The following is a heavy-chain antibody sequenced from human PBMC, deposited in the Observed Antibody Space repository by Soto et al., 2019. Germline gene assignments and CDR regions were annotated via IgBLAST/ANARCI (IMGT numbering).Heavy chain of an antibody. J-gene: IGHJ6*02. V-gene: IGHV3-23*01. CDR1: GFSFSSYA. D-gene: IGHD5-18*01. CDR3: AKAMVRLIASQTYGMDV. Sequence: EVQLLESGGGLVQPGGSLRLSCAASGFSFSSYAMNWVRQAPGKGLEWVTTINGGSGGSTYYADSVKGRFTISRDNSKNTLYLQMNSLRAEDTAVYYCAKAMVRLIASQTYGMDVWGQGTTVTVSS. CDR2: INGGSGGST.